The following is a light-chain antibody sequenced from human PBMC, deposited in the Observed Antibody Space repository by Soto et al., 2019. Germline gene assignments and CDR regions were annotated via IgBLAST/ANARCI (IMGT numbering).Light chain of an antibody. CDR1: QNIKTY. CDR3: QQRSSWSRA. V-gene: IGKV3-11*01. CDR2: DAS. J-gene: IGKJ4*01. Sequence: EIVLTQSPATLSLSLGERATLSCRASQNIKTYLVWYQQKPGQAPRLLIYDASKRATGIPDRFSGSGSGTDFTLTISSLAPEDFALYYCQQRSSWSRAFGGGTKVEIK.